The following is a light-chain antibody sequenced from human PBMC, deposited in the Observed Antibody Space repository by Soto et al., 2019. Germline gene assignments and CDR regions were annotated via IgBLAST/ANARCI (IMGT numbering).Light chain of an antibody. CDR1: QSLSSD. CDR3: QQYNNWPPT. V-gene: IGKV3-15*01. CDR2: GAS. J-gene: IGKJ2*01. Sequence: EMVMTQSPATLSVSPGERAIVSCRATQSLSSDLAWYQQRPGQAPRLLIFGASTRATGIPARFSGSGSETEFTLTVSSLQSEDFAIYYCQQYNNWPPTFGQGTKLEIK.